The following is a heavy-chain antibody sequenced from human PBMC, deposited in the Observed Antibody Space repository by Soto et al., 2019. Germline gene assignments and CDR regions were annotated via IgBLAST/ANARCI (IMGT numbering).Heavy chain of an antibody. J-gene: IGHJ4*02. V-gene: IGHV3-23*01. CDR1: GFTFSSYA. D-gene: IGHD2-8*01. CDR2: ISGSGGST. CDR3: AKAEYCTNGVCSGPDY. Sequence: WWCLRLSCAACGFTFSSYAMGWVRQAPGKGLEWVSAISGSGGSTYYADSVKGRFTISRDNSKNTLYLQMNSLRAEDTAVYYCAKAEYCTNGVCSGPDYWGQGPLVTVSS.